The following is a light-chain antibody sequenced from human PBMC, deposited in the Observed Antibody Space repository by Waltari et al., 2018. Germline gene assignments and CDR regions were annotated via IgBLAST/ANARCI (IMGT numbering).Light chain of an antibody. V-gene: IGKV1-27*01. CDR2: GAS. CDR1: QGVGDS. J-gene: IGKJ1*01. Sequence: DIQLTQSPSSLSASAGDRATITCRASQGVGDSVAWYQQKPGKPPTLLIYGASTLHSGVPSRFSGSGSETDFTLTISSLQPEDVATYYCQKYNIAPRTFGPGTKVEIK. CDR3: QKYNIAPRT.